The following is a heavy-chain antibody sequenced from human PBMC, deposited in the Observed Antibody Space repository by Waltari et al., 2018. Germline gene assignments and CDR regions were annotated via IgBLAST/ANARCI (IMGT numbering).Heavy chain of an antibody. CDR3: ARVHDILTGYPNQRYYYYMDV. CDR1: GGTFSSYA. D-gene: IGHD3-9*01. Sequence: QVQLVQSGAEVKKPGSSVKAACKASGGTFSSYAVAWWRRAPGQGLEWLGGIIPIFGTANYAQKVQGGVTITAEESTSTAYMELSSLRSEDTAVYYCARVHDILTGYPNQRYYYYMDVWGKGTTVTVSS. CDR2: IIPIFGTA. V-gene: IGHV1-69*01. J-gene: IGHJ6*03.